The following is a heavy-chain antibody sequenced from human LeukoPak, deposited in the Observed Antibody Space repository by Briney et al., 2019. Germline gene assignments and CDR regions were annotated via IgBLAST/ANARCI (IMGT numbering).Heavy chain of an antibody. CDR1: GGTFSSYA. CDR2: IIPIFGTA. D-gene: IGHD3-3*01. V-gene: IGHV1-69*13. Sequence: ASVKVSCKASGGTFSSYAISWVRQAPGQGLEWMGGIIPIFGTANYAQKFQGRVMITADESTSTAYMELSSLRSEDTAVYYCARDISYYDFWSGYSPNWFDPWGQGTLVTVSS. CDR3: ARDISYYDFWSGYSPNWFDP. J-gene: IGHJ5*02.